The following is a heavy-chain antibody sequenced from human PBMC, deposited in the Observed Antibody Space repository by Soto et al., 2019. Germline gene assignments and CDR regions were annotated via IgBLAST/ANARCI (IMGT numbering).Heavy chain of an antibody. D-gene: IGHD3-22*01. CDR3: GRYGQGDKYDSSGALDI. J-gene: IGHJ3*02. Sequence: QVQLQESGPGLVRPSETLSLTCTVSGGSINNYYWSWIRQPPGKGLEWIGFIRYSGSTNYNPSLKSRVTISVDTSKNQFSLKLSSVTAADTAVYYCGRYGQGDKYDSSGALDILGQGTMVTVSS. CDR1: GGSINNYY. V-gene: IGHV4-59*01. CDR2: IRYSGST.